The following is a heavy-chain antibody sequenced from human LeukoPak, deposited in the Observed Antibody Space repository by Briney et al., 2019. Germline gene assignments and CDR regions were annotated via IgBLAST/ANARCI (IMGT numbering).Heavy chain of an antibody. D-gene: IGHD5-24*01. V-gene: IGHV1-2*02. J-gene: IGHJ4*02. CDR2: INPNSGGT. CDR1: GYTFTGYY. Sequence: ASVKVSCKASGYTFTGYYMHWVRQAPGQGLEWMGWINPNSGGTNYAQKFQGRVTMTRDTSISTAYMELSSLRSEDTAVYYCASLPGTVGDGYNYGRNWGQGTLVTVSS. CDR3: ASLPGTVGDGYNYGRN.